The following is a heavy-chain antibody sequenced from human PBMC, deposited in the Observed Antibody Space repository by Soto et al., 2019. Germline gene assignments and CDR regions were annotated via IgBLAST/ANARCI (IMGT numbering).Heavy chain of an antibody. Sequence: QVQLVQSGAEVKKPGSSVKVSCKASGGTFSSYAISWVRQAPGQGLEWMGGIIPIMGTANYAQKFQGRVTITADKSTRTAYMELSRLRSEDTAVYYCARDHDGFWSGPFDYWGQGTLVTVSS. J-gene: IGHJ4*02. CDR1: GGTFSSYA. CDR3: ARDHDGFWSGPFDY. D-gene: IGHD3-3*01. CDR2: IIPIMGTA. V-gene: IGHV1-69*06.